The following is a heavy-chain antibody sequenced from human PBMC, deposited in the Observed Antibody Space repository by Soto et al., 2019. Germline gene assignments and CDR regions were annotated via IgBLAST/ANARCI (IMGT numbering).Heavy chain of an antibody. CDR1: GGTFSNYA. J-gene: IGHJ6*02. D-gene: IGHD3-3*01. CDR2: IIPIFGTA. CDR3: ARGKEERNTYYDFWSGYYNRNYYYYYGMDV. Sequence: GASVKVSCKASGGTFSNYAISWVRQAPGQGLEWMGGIIPIFGTANYAQKFQGRVTITADESTSTAYMELSSLRSEDTAVYYCARGKEERNTYYDFWSGYYNRNYYYYYGMDVWGQGTTVTVSS. V-gene: IGHV1-69*13.